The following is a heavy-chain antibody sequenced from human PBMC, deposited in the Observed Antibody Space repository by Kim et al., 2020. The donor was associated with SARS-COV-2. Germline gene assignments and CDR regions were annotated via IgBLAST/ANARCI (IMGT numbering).Heavy chain of an antibody. J-gene: IGHJ5*02. Sequence: GGSLRLSCAASGFSLDDYAMHWVRQAPGKGLEWVSIISWNGGIIAYADSVKGRFTISRDNDKNSLYLQMNSLRAEDTALYYCAKNMLTKSADARVKDWFDLWGQGTLVTVSS. D-gene: IGHD3-10*01. CDR2: ISWNGGII. V-gene: IGHV3-9*01. CDR1: GFSLDDYA. CDR3: AKNMLTKSADARVKDWFDL.